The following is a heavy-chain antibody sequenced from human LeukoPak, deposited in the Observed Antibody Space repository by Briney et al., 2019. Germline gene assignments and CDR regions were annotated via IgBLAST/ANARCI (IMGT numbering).Heavy chain of an antibody. CDR3: ARDRTYYDILNGYYTTYFDY. CDR2: ISAYNGNT. V-gene: IGHV1-18*01. CDR1: GYTFTSYG. D-gene: IGHD3-9*01. J-gene: IGHJ4*02. Sequence: ASVKVSCKASGYTFTSYGISWVRQAPGQGLEWMGWISAYNGNTNYAQKLQGRVTMTTDTSTSTAYMEPRSLRSDDTAVYYCARDRTYYDILNGYYTTYFDYWGQGTLVTVSS.